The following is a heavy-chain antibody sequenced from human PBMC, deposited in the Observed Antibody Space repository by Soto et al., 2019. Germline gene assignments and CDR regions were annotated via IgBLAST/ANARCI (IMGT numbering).Heavy chain of an antibody. J-gene: IGHJ4*02. CDR3: ARAEFSTGPAFYGASRDFDH. CDR1: GDSISSGNYY. D-gene: IGHD4-17*01. V-gene: IGHV4-30-4*01. CDR2: IYYSGST. Sequence: QVQLQESGPGLVKPSQTLSLTCAVSGDSISSGNYYWSWIRQPPGKGLEWIGFIYYSGSTYYNPSLKSRVTISVDTSKNQFSLKLSSVTAADTAVYYCARAEFSTGPAFYGASRDFDHWGQGTLVTVPS.